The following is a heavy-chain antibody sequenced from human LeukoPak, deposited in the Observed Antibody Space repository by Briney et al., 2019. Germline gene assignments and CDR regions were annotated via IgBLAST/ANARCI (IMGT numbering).Heavy chain of an antibody. D-gene: IGHD1-26*01. CDR1: GFTFSSYA. V-gene: IGHV3-30*01. Sequence: PGGSLRLSCAASGFTFSSYAMHWVRQAPGKGLEWVAVISYDGSNKYYADSVKGRFTISRDNSKNTLYLQMNSLRAEDTAVYYCARDEVGAPPIDYWGQGALVTVSS. CDR2: ISYDGSNK. CDR3: ARDEVGAPPIDY. J-gene: IGHJ4*02.